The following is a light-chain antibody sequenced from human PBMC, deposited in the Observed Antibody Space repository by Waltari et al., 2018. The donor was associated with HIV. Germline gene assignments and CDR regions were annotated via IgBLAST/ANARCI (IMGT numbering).Light chain of an antibody. CDR3: CSYTSSDTWV. Sequence: QSALTQPASVSGSPGQSVTVSCSGSGKDLGAYDYVSWFQQHPDKAPQLIIFDVSKRPSGISVRFSASKSGNTASLTISGLQPEDEADYFCCSYTSSDTWVFGGGTKVTVL. V-gene: IGLV2-14*03. J-gene: IGLJ3*02. CDR1: GKDLGAYDY. CDR2: DVS.